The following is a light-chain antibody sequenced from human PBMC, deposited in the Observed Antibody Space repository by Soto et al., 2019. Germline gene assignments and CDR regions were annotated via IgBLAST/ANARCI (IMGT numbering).Light chain of an antibody. CDR3: GSYTSSSTLV. CDR1: SSDVGGYNY. J-gene: IGLJ1*01. Sequence: QSVLTQPASVSGSPGQSITISCTGTSSDVGGYNYVSWYQQHPGKAPKLMIYEVSNRHSGVSNRFSGSKSGNTASLTISGHQAEDEADYYCGSYTSSSTLVFGTGTNVTVL. V-gene: IGLV2-14*01. CDR2: EVS.